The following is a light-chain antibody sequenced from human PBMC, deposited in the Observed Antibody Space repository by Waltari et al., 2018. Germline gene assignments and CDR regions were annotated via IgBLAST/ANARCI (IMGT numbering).Light chain of an antibody. J-gene: IGKJ1*01. CDR3: QQGNSNPPT. CDR1: QGISSY. Sequence: DIQTSQSPSSLSASVGDRVTITCRASQGISSYLNWYQQKPGKAPKLLIYYANSLASGVPSRFSGSGSGTEFTLTISSLQPEDFATYYCQQGNSNPPTFGQGTKVEIK. V-gene: IGKV1-39*01. CDR2: YAN.